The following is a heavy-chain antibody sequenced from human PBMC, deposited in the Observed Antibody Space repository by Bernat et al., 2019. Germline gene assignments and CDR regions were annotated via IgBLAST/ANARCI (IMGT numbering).Heavy chain of an antibody. CDR1: GGSFSGYY. D-gene: IGHD3-16*02. Sequence: QVQLQQWGAGLLKPSETLSLTCAVYGGSFSGYYWSWIRQPPGKGLEWIGEINHSGSTNYNPPLKSRVTISVDTFQQPLSLKLRSGTGADTAVYYCARGRVHDYVWGSYRYTPRYGMDVWGQGTTVTVSS. V-gene: IGHV4-34*01. CDR3: ARGRVHDYVWGSYRYTPRYGMDV. J-gene: IGHJ6*02. CDR2: INHSGST.